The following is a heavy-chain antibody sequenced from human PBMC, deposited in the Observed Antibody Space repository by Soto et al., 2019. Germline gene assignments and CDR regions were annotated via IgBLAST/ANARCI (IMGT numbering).Heavy chain of an antibody. CDR3: ASVAI. D-gene: IGHD5-12*01. V-gene: IGHV3-7*01. J-gene: IGHJ4*02. CDR2: IKQDGTEK. CDR1: GFTFSNYW. Sequence: GGSLRLSCASSGFTFSNYWMSWVRQAPGKGLEWVANIKQDGTEKNYVDSVRGRFTISRDNAKNSLDLQMNSLTAEDTAVYYCASVAIWGQGTLVTVSS.